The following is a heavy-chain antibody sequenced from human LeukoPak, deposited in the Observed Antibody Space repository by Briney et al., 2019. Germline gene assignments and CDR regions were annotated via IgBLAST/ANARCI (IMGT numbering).Heavy chain of an antibody. V-gene: IGHV4-39*07. Sequence: SETLSLTCTVSGGSIGSSSYYWGWIRQPPGKGLEWIGSIYYSGSTYYNPSLKSRVTVSVDTSKNQFSLKLSSVTAADTAVYYCARGDARGYSYGHFHFDHWGHGTLVTVSS. D-gene: IGHD5-18*01. CDR3: ARGDARGYSYGHFHFDH. J-gene: IGHJ4*01. CDR1: GGSIGSSSYY. CDR2: IYYSGST.